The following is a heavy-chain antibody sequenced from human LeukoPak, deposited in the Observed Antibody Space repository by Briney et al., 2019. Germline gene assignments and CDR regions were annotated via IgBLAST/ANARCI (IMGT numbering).Heavy chain of an antibody. CDR2: ISSSGSTT. J-gene: IGHJ6*02. CDR3: ANQGSDHYYGMDV. Sequence: GGSLRLSCAASGFTFSDYYMSWIRQAPGKGLEWVSYISSSGSTTYYADSVKGRFTISRDNAKNSLYLQMNSLRAEDTAVYYCANQGSDHYYGMDVWGQGTTVTVSS. CDR1: GFTFSDYY. V-gene: IGHV3-11*01.